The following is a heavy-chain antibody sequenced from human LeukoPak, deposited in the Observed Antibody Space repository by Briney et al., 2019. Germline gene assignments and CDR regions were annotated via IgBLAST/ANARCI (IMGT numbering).Heavy chain of an antibody. CDR1: GYTFTNYH. Sequence: GASVKVSCTAAGYTFTNYHITWGRQAPGQGLGLIGWITAYSGNTNYSHKLQGRVTMTTDKYKNTAYMELRSVRSDDTAVYYCARVGYAGNFFDYWGQGTLVTVSS. J-gene: IGHJ4*02. V-gene: IGHV1-18*01. CDR3: ARVGYAGNFFDY. CDR2: ITAYSGNT. D-gene: IGHD4-23*01.